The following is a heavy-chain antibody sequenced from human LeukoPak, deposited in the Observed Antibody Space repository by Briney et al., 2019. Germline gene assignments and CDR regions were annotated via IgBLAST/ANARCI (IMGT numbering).Heavy chain of an antibody. V-gene: IGHV3-23*01. CDR2: ISGSGGST. CDR3: AKVVFVVPAAIRGYFDY. Sequence: PGGSLRLSCAASGFTFSSYAMSWVRQAPGKGLEWVSAISGSGGSTYYADPVKGRFTISRDNSKNTLYLQMNSLRAEDTAVYYCAKVVFVVPAAIRGYFDYWGQGTLVTVSS. J-gene: IGHJ4*02. D-gene: IGHD2-2*01. CDR1: GFTFSSYA.